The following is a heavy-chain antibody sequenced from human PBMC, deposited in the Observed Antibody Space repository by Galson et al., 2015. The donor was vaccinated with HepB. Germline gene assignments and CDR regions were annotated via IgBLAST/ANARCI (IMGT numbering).Heavy chain of an antibody. CDR2: IIVILGEE. Sequence: SVKVSCKASGGTFNSHTITWVRQAPGQGLEWMGRIIVILGEENYAPKFQGRLTITADKSTQTAYMELSGLNSEDTAVYYCARSGYSYVIHYGMSVWGQGTTVTVSS. V-gene: IGHV1-69*02. J-gene: IGHJ6*02. CDR1: GGTFNSHT. CDR3: ARSGYSYVIHYGMSV. D-gene: IGHD5-12*01.